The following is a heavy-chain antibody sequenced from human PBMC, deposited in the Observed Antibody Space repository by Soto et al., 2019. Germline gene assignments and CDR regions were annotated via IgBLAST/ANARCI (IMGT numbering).Heavy chain of an antibody. CDR2: IKVGSSRI. V-gene: IGHV3-21*01. CDR1: GFSFSSYN. J-gene: IGHJ4*02. CDR3: VRSPKIGVRGAF. D-gene: IGHD3-16*01. Sequence: GGSLRLSCIGSGFSFSSYNMNWVRQAPGKGLEWVSSIKVGSSRIYQPDSMKGRFTISRDDARNSVYLQINSLRAEDTALYFCVRSPKIGVRGAFWGRGTQVTVSS.